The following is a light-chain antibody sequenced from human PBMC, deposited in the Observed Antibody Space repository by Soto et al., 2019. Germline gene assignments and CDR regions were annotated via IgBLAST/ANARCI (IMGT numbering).Light chain of an antibody. CDR3: QQYSIWRT. CDR2: GAS. CDR1: ESVSTN. V-gene: IGKV3-15*01. J-gene: IGKJ1*01. Sequence: KGMKKSPATLSLNTGERVTLSCRASESVSTNLAWYQQKASQAPRLLIYGASTRATGIPARFSGSGSGTEFTLTISGLQSEDFAVYYCQQYSIWRTFGQGTKVDIK.